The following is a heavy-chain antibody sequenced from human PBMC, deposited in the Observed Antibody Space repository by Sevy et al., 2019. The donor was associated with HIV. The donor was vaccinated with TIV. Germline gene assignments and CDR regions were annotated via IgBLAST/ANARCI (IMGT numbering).Heavy chain of an antibody. Sequence: GGSLRLSCAASGFTFSDYYMSWIRQAPGKGLEWVSYVSGSDDTKYYADSVKGRFTISRDNAKNSLYLQMNSLRAEDTAVYYCARDHVKDRDLGDYYYFAMDVWGQGTTVTVSS. V-gene: IGHV3-11*01. CDR1: GFTFSDYY. J-gene: IGHJ6*02. CDR3: ARDHVKDRDLGDYYYFAMDV. CDR2: VSGSDDTK. D-gene: IGHD3-16*01.